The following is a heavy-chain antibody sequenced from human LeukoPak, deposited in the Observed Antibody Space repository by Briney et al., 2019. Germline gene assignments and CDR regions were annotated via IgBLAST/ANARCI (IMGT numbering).Heavy chain of an antibody. Sequence: GGALKLSCEASGFTFRNYCMHWLRQAPGKRLVWVSRINKDGGITDYADSVKGRFTISRDNAKNTLYLQMNSLRVEDTAVYYCVRLLDVDYWGQGTLVTVSS. D-gene: IGHD3-3*01. V-gene: IGHV3-74*01. CDR3: VRLLDVDY. CDR1: GFTFRNYC. J-gene: IGHJ4*02. CDR2: INKDGGIT.